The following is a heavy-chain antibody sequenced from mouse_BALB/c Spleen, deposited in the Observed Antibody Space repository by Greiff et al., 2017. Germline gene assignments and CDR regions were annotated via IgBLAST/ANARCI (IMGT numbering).Heavy chain of an antibody. CDR3: ATYYRYDDYYAMDY. J-gene: IGHJ4*01. Sequence: VQLQQSGPELVKPGASVRISCKASGYTFTSYYIHWVKQRPGQGLEWIGWIYPGNVNTKYNEKFKGKATLTADKSSSTAYMQLSSLTSEDSAVYFCATYYRYDDYYAMDYWGQGTSVTVSS. D-gene: IGHD2-14*01. CDR2: IYPGNVNT. CDR1: GYTFTSYY. V-gene: IGHV1S56*01.